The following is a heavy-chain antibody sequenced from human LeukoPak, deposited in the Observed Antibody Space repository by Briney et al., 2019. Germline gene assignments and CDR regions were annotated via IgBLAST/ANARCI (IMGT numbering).Heavy chain of an antibody. Sequence: GGSLRLSCAASGFTFSSYSMNWLPQAPGKGREGGSSISSSSSYIYYADSVKGRFTISRDNAKNSLYLQMNSLRAEDTAVYYCARGGGYSGYGAYYFDYWGQGTLVTVSS. CDR2: ISSSSSYI. V-gene: IGHV3-21*01. CDR1: GFTFSSYS. D-gene: IGHD5-12*01. CDR3: ARGGGYSGYGAYYFDY. J-gene: IGHJ4*02.